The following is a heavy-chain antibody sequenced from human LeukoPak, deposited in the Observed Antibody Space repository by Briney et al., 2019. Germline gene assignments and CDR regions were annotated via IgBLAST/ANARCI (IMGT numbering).Heavy chain of an antibody. D-gene: IGHD3-22*01. CDR3: ARDSDYYDSSGYYLNWFDP. Sequence: GGSLRLSCAASGFTFSSYSMNWVRQAPGKGLEWVSSISSSSSYIYYADSVKGRFTISRDNAKNSLYLQMNRLRAEDTAVYYCARDSDYYDSSGYYLNWFDPWGQGTLVTVSS. V-gene: IGHV3-21*01. J-gene: IGHJ5*02. CDR2: ISSSSSYI. CDR1: GFTFSSYS.